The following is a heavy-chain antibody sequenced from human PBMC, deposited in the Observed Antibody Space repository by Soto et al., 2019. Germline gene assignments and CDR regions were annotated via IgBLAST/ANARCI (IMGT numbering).Heavy chain of an antibody. CDR3: ARGIRARRFYDFWSGYSSRYYFDY. J-gene: IGHJ4*02. CDR2: INPNSGGT. V-gene: IGHV1-2*04. CDR1: GYTFTGYY. Sequence: ASVKVSCKASGYTFTGYYMHWVRQAPGQGLEWMGWINPNSGGTNYAQKFQGWVTMTRDTSISTAYMELSRLRSDDTAVYYCARGIRARRFYDFWSGYSSRYYFDYWGQGTLVTVSS. D-gene: IGHD3-3*01.